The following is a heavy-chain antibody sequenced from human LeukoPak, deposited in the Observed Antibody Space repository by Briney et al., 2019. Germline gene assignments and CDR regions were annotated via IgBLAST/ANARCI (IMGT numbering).Heavy chain of an antibody. D-gene: IGHD4-17*01. Sequence: GGSLRLSCAASGFSFSEYYMTWIRQAPGKGLEWVSNLSSSGRYTNYADSVRGRFTISRDNSKNTLYLQMNSLRAEDTAVYYCAKDCSSYGAIRYYFDYWGQGTLVTVSS. CDR1: GFSFSEYY. J-gene: IGHJ4*02. CDR2: LSSSGRYT. V-gene: IGHV3-11*05. CDR3: AKDCSSYGAIRYYFDY.